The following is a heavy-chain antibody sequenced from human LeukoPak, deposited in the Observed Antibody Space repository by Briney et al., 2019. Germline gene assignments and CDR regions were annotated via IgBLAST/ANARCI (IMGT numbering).Heavy chain of an antibody. D-gene: IGHD6-13*01. V-gene: IGHV3-23*01. CDR1: GYSFSSYA. CDR3: ASRGGT. J-gene: IGHJ5*02. Sequence: GESLKISCEASGYSFSSYAMSWVRQAPGKGLEWVSAISGSGGSTYYADSVKGRFTISRDNSKNTLYLQMNSLRAEDTAVYYCASRGGTWGQGTLVTVSS. CDR2: ISGSGGST.